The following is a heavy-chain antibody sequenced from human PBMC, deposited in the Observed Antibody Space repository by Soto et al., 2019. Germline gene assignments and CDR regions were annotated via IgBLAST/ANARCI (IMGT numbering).Heavy chain of an antibody. CDR1: RYTFTSNG. Sequence: ASVKVSCKASRYTFTSNGISWVRQAPGQGLEWMGWISAYNGNTNYAQKLQGRVTMTTDTSTSTAYMELRSLRSDDTAVYYCARGGYGPFYYYYMDVWGKGTTVTVSS. CDR2: ISAYNGNT. D-gene: IGHD5-12*01. CDR3: ARGGYGPFYYYYMDV. V-gene: IGHV1-18*01. J-gene: IGHJ6*03.